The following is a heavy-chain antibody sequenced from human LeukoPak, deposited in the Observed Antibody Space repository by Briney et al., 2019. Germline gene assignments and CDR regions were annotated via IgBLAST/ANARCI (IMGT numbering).Heavy chain of an antibody. Sequence: SETLSLTCTVSGGSISSHYWSWIRQPPGKGLEWIGYIYYSGSTNYNPSLKSRVTISVDTSKNQSSLKLSSVTAADTAVYYCARDMYYYDSSGYFGRFDPWGQGTLVTVSS. V-gene: IGHV4-59*11. CDR1: GGSISSHY. CDR2: IYYSGST. J-gene: IGHJ5*02. CDR3: ARDMYYYDSSGYFGRFDP. D-gene: IGHD3-22*01.